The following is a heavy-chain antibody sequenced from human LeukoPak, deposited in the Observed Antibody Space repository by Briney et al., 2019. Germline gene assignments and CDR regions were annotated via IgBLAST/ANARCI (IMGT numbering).Heavy chain of an antibody. CDR1: GFTFSSYA. Sequence: GGSLRLSCAASGFTFSSYAMSWVRQAPGKGLEWVSAISGSGGSTYYAASVKGRFTISRDNSKNTLYLQMNSLRAEDTAVYYCAKDRAIVVVTDAFDIWGQGTMVTVSS. CDR2: ISGSGGST. D-gene: IGHD2-21*02. J-gene: IGHJ3*02. V-gene: IGHV3-23*01. CDR3: AKDRAIVVVTDAFDI.